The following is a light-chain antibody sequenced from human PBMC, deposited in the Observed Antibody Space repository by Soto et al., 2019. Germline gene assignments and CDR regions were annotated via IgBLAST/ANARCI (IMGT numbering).Light chain of an antibody. CDR3: CSYTRSGTLI. CDR1: SSDIGDYNY. Sequence: QSVLTQPASVSGSAGQSITISCVGTSSDIGDYNYVSWYQQHPGKVPKVIIFDVSNRPSGVSYRFSGTKSGNTASLTVSGLQAEDEAHYYCCSYTRSGTLIFGTGTKVTVL. CDR2: DVS. J-gene: IGLJ1*01. V-gene: IGLV2-14*01.